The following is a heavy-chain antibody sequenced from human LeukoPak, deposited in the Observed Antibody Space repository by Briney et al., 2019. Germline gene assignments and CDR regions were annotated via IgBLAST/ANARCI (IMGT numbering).Heavy chain of an antibody. CDR2: ISGGGGST. J-gene: IGHJ4*02. V-gene: IGHV3-23*01. Sequence: GGSLRLSCAASGFTFSSYAMSWVRQAPGKGLEWVSAISGGGGSTYYADSVKGRFTISRDNSKNTLYLQMNSLRAEDTAVYYCAKDSSGIAAAEGYYFDYWGQGTLVTVSS. CDR1: GFTFSSYA. D-gene: IGHD6-13*01. CDR3: AKDSSGIAAAEGYYFDY.